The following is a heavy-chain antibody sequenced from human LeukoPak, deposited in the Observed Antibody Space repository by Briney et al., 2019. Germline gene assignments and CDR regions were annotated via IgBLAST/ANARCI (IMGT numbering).Heavy chain of an antibody. CDR3: ASKLGTNVVGLGSYGLGYYYYYYMDV. V-gene: IGHV1-69*06. D-gene: IGHD1-26*01. CDR1: GGTFSSYS. Sequence: AVQVSCKASGGTFSSYSSSWVRQAPGQGLEWMGGIIPIVGTANCVQKFQGRVTITADKSTSTAYMELSSLRSEDTAVYYCASKLGTNVVGLGSYGLGYYYYYYMDVWGKGTTVTVSS. J-gene: IGHJ6*03. CDR2: IIPIVGTA.